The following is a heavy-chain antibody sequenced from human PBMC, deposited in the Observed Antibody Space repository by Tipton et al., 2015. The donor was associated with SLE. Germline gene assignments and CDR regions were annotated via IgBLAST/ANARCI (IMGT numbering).Heavy chain of an antibody. CDR2: IYYSGST. J-gene: IGHJ6*02. V-gene: IGHV4-39*01. CDR1: GGSISSSGFY. Sequence: TLSLTCTVSGGSISSSGFYWGWMRQPPGKGLEWIGSIYYSGSTFYNPPLKSRVTMSVDTSKNQFSLSLNSVTAADTAVYYCARHKIAWGRPGDGIDIWGQGTTVTVSS. D-gene: IGHD2-21*01. CDR3: ARHKIAWGRPGDGIDI.